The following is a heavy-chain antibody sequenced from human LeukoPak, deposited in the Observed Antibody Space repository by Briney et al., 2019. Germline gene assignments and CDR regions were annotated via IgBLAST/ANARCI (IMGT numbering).Heavy chain of an antibody. CDR1: GFTFSNYA. CDR3: ARGSLGSSTSSDCCPLDY. Sequence: GGSLRLSCAASGFTFSNYAMSWVRQAPGKGLEWFSGITDSGGSTYYADSVKGRFTISRDNSKNTLYLQMNSLRAEDTAVFYCARGSLGSSTSSDCCPLDYWGQGALVTVSS. V-gene: IGHV3-23*01. D-gene: IGHD2-21*01. CDR2: ITDSGGST. J-gene: IGHJ4*02.